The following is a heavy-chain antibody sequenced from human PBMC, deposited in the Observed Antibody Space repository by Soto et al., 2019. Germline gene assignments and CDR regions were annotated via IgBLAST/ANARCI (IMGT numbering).Heavy chain of an antibody. J-gene: IGHJ5*02. CDR1: GDSVSSNSAA. CDR3: ARRLGIAAAGRNRSNWFDP. D-gene: IGHD6-13*01. CDR2: TYYRSKWYN. V-gene: IGHV6-1*01. Sequence: SQTLSLTCAISGDSVSSNSAAWNWIRQSPSRGLEWLGRTYYRSKWYNDYAVSVKSRITINPDTSKNQFSLQLNSVTPEDTAVYSCARRLGIAAAGRNRSNWFDPWGQGTLVTVSS.